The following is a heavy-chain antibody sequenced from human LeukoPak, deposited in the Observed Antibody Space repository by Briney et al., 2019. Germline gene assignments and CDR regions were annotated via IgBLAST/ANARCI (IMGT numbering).Heavy chain of an antibody. V-gene: IGHV3-23*01. J-gene: IGHJ6*03. CDR2: IRPSGDNT. Sequence: PGGSLRLSCAASGFTFSSYDMTWVRQAPGRGLEWVSSIRPSGDNTYYGDSVKGRFTISRDNAKNSLYLQLNSLRAEDTAVYYCARDPYSGSYSDYYYYYMDVWGKGTTVTVSS. CDR1: GFTFSSYD. CDR3: ARDPYSGSYSDYYYYYMDV. D-gene: IGHD1-26*01.